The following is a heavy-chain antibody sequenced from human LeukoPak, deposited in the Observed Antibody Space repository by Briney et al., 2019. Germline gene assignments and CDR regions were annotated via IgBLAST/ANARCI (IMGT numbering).Heavy chain of an antibody. V-gene: IGHV3-21*01. CDR3: ARGVVPAAFDI. CDR2: IKSDSSHI. Sequence: GGSLRLSCAASGFIFSAYSMNGVRQAPGKGLEWVSSIKSDSSHISYANSVRGRFTISRDNGQNSLYLQINSLRVEDTAVYYCARGVVPAAFDIWGQGAMVTVSS. J-gene: IGHJ3*02. D-gene: IGHD2-2*01. CDR1: GFIFSAYS.